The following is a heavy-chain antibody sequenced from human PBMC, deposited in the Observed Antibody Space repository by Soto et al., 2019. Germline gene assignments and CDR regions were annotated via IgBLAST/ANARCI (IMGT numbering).Heavy chain of an antibody. CDR1: GFTFSSSW. CDR3: AKEIGSGTIGQRIPCFDN. CDR2: INSGASTT. J-gene: IGHJ4*02. V-gene: IGHV3-74*01. D-gene: IGHD3-10*01. Sequence: GGSLRLSCAASGFTFSSSWMHWVRQAPGKGLVWVSRINSGASTTNYADSVKGRFTISRDNSKNTLYLQMNSLRAEDTAVYYCAKEIGSGTIGQRIPCFDNWGQGTLVTVSS.